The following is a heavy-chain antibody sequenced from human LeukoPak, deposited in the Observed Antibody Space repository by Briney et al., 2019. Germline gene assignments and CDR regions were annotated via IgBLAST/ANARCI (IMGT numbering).Heavy chain of an antibody. CDR1: GYSIGSNYY. Sequence: SETLSLTCGVSGYSIGSNYYWAWIRQPPGKGLEWIGNVYQSGTTYYFPSLKSRVTMSVDTSKNQVSLNLTSVTAADTAVYYCARVRTGWIQLRDYWFDPWGQGTLVTVSS. J-gene: IGHJ5*02. V-gene: IGHV4-38-2*01. CDR3: ARVRTGWIQLRDYWFDP. D-gene: IGHD5-18*01. CDR2: VYQSGTT.